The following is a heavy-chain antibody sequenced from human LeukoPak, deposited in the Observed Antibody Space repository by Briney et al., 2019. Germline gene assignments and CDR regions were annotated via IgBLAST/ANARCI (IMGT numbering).Heavy chain of an antibody. CDR2: INPNSGGT. J-gene: IGHJ6*03. CDR1: GYTFTGYY. V-gene: IGHV1-2*02. Sequence: GASVKVSCKASGYTFTGYYMHWVRQAPGQGLEWMGWINPNSGGTNYAQKFQGRVTMARDTSISTVYMELSRLRSDDTAVYYCAREGPRRYCSSTSCYRWLRSWGGYYYYYMDVWGKGTTVTVSS. D-gene: IGHD2-2*02. CDR3: AREGPRRYCSSTSCYRWLRSWGGYYYYYMDV.